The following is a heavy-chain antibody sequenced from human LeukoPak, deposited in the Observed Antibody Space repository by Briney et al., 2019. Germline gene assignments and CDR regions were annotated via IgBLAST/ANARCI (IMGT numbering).Heavy chain of an antibody. CDR2: ISYDGSNK. CDR1: GFTFSSYA. Sequence: GGSLRLSCAASGFTFSSYAMHWVRQAPGKGLEWVAVISYDGSNKYYADSVKGRSTISRDNSKNTLYLQMNSLRAEDTAVYYCARPIIAAAEIGDYWGQGTLVTVSS. CDR3: ARPIIAAAEIGDY. D-gene: IGHD6-13*01. V-gene: IGHV3-30*04. J-gene: IGHJ4*02.